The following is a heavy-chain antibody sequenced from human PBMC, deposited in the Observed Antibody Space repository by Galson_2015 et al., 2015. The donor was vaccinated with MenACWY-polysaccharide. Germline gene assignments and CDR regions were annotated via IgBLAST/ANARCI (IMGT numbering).Heavy chain of an antibody. CDR3: AREVYTAMATGISYYYGMDV. CDR1: GYTFTSYY. CDR2: INPSGAGT. J-gene: IGHJ6*02. Sequence: SVKVSCKASGYTFTSYYMHWVRQAPGQGLEWMGIINPSGAGTSYAQKFQGRVTMTRETSTDTVYMELSSLRSEDTAVYYCAREVYTAMATGISYYYGMDVWGQGTTVTVSS. D-gene: IGHD5-18*01. V-gene: IGHV1-46*01.